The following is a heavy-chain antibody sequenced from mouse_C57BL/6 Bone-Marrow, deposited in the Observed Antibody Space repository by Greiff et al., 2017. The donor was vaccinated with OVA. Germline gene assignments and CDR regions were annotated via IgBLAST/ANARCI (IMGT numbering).Heavy chain of an antibody. CDR1: GYTFTSYG. V-gene: IGHV1-81*01. J-gene: IGHJ4*01. D-gene: IGHD3-2*01. Sequence: QVQLQQSGAELARPGASVKLSCKASGYTFTSYGISWVKQRSGQGLAWIGEIYPISGNTYYNEKFKGKATLTADKSSSTAYMELRSMTSEDSAVDFCARTRHWRGDAMDYWGQGTSVTVSS. CDR2: IYPISGNT. CDR3: ARTRHWRGDAMDY.